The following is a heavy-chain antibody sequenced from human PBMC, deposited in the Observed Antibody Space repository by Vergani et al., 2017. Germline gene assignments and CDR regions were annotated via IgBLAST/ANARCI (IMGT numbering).Heavy chain of an antibody. D-gene: IGHD3-9*01. Sequence: QVQLVQSGAEVKKPGASVKVSCKASGYTFTSYYMHWVRQAPGQGLEWMGIINPSGGSTSYAQKFQGRVTMTRDTSTITVYMELSSLRSEDTAIYYCARGDYGILTGYRYWGQGTLVTVSA. J-gene: IGHJ4*02. CDR1: GYTFTSYY. CDR2: INPSGGST. CDR3: ARGDYGILTGYRY. V-gene: IGHV1-46*03.